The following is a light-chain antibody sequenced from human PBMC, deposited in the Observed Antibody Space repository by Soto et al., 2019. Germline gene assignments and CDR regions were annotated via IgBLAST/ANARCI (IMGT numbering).Light chain of an antibody. J-gene: IGLJ2*01. Sequence: QSALTQPPSASGSPGQSVTISCTGTSSDVGNYNYVSWYQHHPGKAPRLMISEVNKRPSGVPDRFSGSKSGNTASLTVSGRQAEDEADYYCSSYAGSNTYILFGGGTKVTVL. CDR1: SSDVGNYNY. V-gene: IGLV2-8*01. CDR3: SSYAGSNTYIL. CDR2: EVN.